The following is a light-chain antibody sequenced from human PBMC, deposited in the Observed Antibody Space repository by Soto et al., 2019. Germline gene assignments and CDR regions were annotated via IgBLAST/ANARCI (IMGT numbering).Light chain of an antibody. J-gene: IGLJ1*01. CDR3: SSSAPESTYV. CDR1: SSDVGGYNY. CDR2: DVS. V-gene: IGLV2-14*01. Sequence: QSVLTQPASVSGSPGQSITISCTGTSSDVGGYNYVSWYQQHPGKAPKLMIYDVSNRPSGVSNRFSGSKSGNTASLTISGLQAEDEADYYCSSSAPESTYVFGTGTKVTVL.